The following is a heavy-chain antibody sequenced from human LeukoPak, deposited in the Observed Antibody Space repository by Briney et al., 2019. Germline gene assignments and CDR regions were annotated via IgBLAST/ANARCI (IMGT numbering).Heavy chain of an antibody. CDR2: INHSGST. Sequence: SETLSLTCAVYGGSFSGYYWSWIRQPPGKGLEWIGEINHSGSTNYNPSLKSRVTISVDTSKNQFPLKLSSVTAADTAVYYCARVGYYDSSGYRDYWGQGTLVTVSS. V-gene: IGHV4-34*01. J-gene: IGHJ4*02. CDR3: ARVGYYDSSGYRDY. CDR1: GGSFSGYY. D-gene: IGHD3-22*01.